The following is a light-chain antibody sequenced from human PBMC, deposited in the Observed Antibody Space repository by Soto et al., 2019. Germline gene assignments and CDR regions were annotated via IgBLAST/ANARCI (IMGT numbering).Light chain of an antibody. V-gene: IGKV3-15*01. CDR2: GAS. CDR1: QSVSNN. J-gene: IGKJ5*01. CDR3: QQYNNWPPSIT. Sequence: EIVLTQSPATLSLSPGESATLSCRASQSVSNNYLAWYQHKPGQAPRLLIYGASNRATGIPARFSGSGSGTEFTLTIDSLQSEDFAVYYCQQYNNWPPSITFGQGTRLEIK.